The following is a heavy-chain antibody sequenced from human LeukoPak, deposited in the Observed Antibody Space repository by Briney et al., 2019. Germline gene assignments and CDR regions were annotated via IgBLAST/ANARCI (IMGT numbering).Heavy chain of an antibody. CDR1: GASISTGDYC. CDR3: ARGPNYVWGSYRYFDY. D-gene: IGHD3-16*02. J-gene: IGHJ4*02. Sequence: SETLSLTCTVSGASISTGDYCWSWIRQSPGKGLEWIGYIYYSGSTSYSPSLKSRVTISVDTSKNQYSLKLSSVTAADTAVYYCARGPNYVWGSYRYFDYWGQGTLVTVSS. CDR2: IYYSGST. V-gene: IGHV4-30-4*01.